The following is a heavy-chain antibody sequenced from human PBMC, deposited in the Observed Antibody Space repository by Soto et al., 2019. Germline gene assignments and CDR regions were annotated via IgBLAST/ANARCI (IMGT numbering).Heavy chain of an antibody. D-gene: IGHD5-18*01. CDR1: GFTFSSYE. V-gene: IGHV3-48*03. J-gene: IGHJ3*02. CDR3: ASLGYTAMVPFDI. Sequence: PGGSLRLSCAASGFTFSSYEMNWVRQAPGKGLEWVSYISSSGSTIYYADSVKGRFTISRDNAKNSLYLQMNSLRAEDTAAYYCASLGYTAMVPFDIWGQGTMVTVSS. CDR2: ISSSGSTI.